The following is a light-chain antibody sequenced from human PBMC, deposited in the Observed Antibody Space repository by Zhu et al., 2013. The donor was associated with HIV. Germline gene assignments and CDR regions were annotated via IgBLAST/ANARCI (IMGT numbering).Light chain of an antibody. V-gene: IGLV1-51*01. CDR3: GTWDSSLSAVV. J-gene: IGLJ2*01. Sequence: QSVLTQPPSVSAAPGQKVTISCSGTSSNIGKNFVAWYQHFPGAAPKLLIYDTTERPSGIPDRFSGSKSGASATLSITGLQTGDEADYYCGTWDSSLSAVVFGGGTKLTVL. CDR2: DTT. CDR1: SSNIGKNF.